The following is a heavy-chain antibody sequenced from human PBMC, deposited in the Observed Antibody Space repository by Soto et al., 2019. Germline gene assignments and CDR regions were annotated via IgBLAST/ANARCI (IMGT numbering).Heavy chain of an antibody. CDR2: FDPEDGET. J-gene: IGHJ4*02. V-gene: IGHV1-24*01. CDR1: GYTLTELS. Sequence: QVQLVQSGAEVKKPGASVKVSCKVSGYTLTELSMHWVRQAPGKGLEWMGGFDPEDGETIYAQKFQGRVTMTEDTSTDTAYMGLSSLRSEDTAVYYCATDPAPGYCTNGVCYINDYWGQGTLVTVSS. D-gene: IGHD2-8*01. CDR3: ATDPAPGYCTNGVCYINDY.